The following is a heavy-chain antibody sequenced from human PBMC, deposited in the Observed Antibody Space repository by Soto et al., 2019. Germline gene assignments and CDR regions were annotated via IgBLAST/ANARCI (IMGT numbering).Heavy chain of an antibody. D-gene: IGHD3-3*01. Sequence: SVTMSLTCPVARGSISSYCGSWIRQPTGKGLEWIGYVYYTGSTNYNPSLKSRVTISIDTSNDQFSLKLSSVTAADTAVYYCARDSPDFWSGLDYWGQGTLVTSPQ. J-gene: IGHJ4*02. CDR3: ARDSPDFWSGLDY. CDR2: VYYTGST. CDR1: RGSISSYC. V-gene: IGHV4-59*01.